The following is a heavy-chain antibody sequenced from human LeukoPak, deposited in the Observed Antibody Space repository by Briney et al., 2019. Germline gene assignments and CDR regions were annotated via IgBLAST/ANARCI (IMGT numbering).Heavy chain of an antibody. D-gene: IGHD1/OR15-1a*01. CDR1: GYIFSNYG. J-gene: IGHJ4*02. Sequence: ASVKVSCKASGYIFSNYGITWVRQAPGQGLEWLGWINTNTGSPTYAQGFTGRYAFSLDTSVSTAFLQITSLKAEDTAVYFCARKEQPQRGTHFDYWGQGTLVTVSS. CDR3: ARKEQPQRGTHFDY. V-gene: IGHV7-4-1*02. CDR2: INTNTGSP.